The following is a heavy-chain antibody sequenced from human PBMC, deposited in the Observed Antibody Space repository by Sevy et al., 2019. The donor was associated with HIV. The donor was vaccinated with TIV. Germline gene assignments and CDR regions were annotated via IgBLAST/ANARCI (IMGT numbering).Heavy chain of an antibody. CDR3: ARGGPNQQQLDYFDY. Sequence: SETLSLTCTVSGVSISPYYWAGIRQPPGKGLECIGFSGNTNYNPSLKTRVTTSVDTSKNQFSLKLSSVTAADTAIYYCARGGPNQQQLDYFDYWGQGTLVTVSS. V-gene: IGHV4-59*01. D-gene: IGHD6-13*01. J-gene: IGHJ4*02. CDR2: SGNT. CDR1: GVSISPYY.